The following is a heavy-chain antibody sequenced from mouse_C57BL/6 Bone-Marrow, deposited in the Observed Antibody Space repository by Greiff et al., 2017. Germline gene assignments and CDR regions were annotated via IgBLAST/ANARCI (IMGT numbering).Heavy chain of an antibody. CDR2: IYPRDGST. CDR1: GYTFTSYD. D-gene: IGHD1-1*01. V-gene: IGHV1-85*01. J-gene: IGHJ3*01. CDR3: ARGDYYGAGAD. Sequence: QVQLQQSGPELVKPGASVKLSCKASGYTFTSYDINWVKQRPGQGLEWIGWIYPRDGSTKYNEKFKGKATLTVDTSSNTAYMELHSLTSEDSAVDFCARGDYYGAGADWGQGTLVTVSA.